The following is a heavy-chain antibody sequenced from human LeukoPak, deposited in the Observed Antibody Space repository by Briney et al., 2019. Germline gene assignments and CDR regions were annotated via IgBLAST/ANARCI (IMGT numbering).Heavy chain of an antibody. Sequence: GVLRLSCAASGFTFSSYSMSWVRQAPGKGLEWVANIKQDGSEKNYVGSVKGRFTIARDNAKNSLYLQMNSLRAEDTAVYYCARSSITMVRGVIKSTTSWYHYYNMDVWGKGTTVTVSS. V-gene: IGHV3-7*01. J-gene: IGHJ6*03. D-gene: IGHD3-10*01. CDR2: IKQDGSEK. CDR1: GFTFSSYS. CDR3: ARSSITMVRGVIKSTTSWYHYYNMDV.